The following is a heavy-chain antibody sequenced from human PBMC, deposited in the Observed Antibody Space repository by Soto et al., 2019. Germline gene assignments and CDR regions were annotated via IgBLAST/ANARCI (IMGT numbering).Heavy chain of an antibody. Sequence: GGSLRLSCAASGLTFSRFAMSWVRQAPGKGLEWVATIHGSGAITNYADSVRGRFTISRDNSKDTMYLQLNTLRVEDTAVYYCAKDKGPGSYTNWCFDVWGRGTLVTVSS. D-gene: IGHD3-10*01. V-gene: IGHV3-23*01. CDR3: AKDKGPGSYTNWCFDV. CDR1: GLTFSRFA. CDR2: IHGSGAIT. J-gene: IGHJ2*01.